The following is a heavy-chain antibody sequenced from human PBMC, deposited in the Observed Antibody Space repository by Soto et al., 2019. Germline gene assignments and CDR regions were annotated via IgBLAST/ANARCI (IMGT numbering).Heavy chain of an antibody. CDR3: ARHEELELYNY. V-gene: IGHV5-10-1*01. Sequence: PGESLKISCKASGYSFTTDWIGWVRQMPGKGLEWMGRIDPSDSYTNYSPSFQGHVTISADKSISTAYLQWSSLKASDTAMYYCARHEELELYNYWGQGTLVTVSS. J-gene: IGHJ4*02. CDR1: GYSFTTDW. CDR2: IDPSDSYT. D-gene: IGHD1-7*01.